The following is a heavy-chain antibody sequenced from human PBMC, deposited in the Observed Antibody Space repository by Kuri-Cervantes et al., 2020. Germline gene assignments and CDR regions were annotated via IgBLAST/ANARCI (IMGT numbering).Heavy chain of an antibody. V-gene: IGHV1-69*13. CDR2: IIPIFGTA. CDR3: AKEDIVATIWYFDY. D-gene: IGHD5-12*01. Sequence: SVKVSCKASGGTFSSYAISWVRQAPGQGLEWMGGIIPIFGTANYAQKFQGRVTITADESTSTAYMELSSLRSEDTAVYYCAKEDIVATIWYFDYWGQGTLVTVSS. CDR1: GGTFSSYA. J-gene: IGHJ4*02.